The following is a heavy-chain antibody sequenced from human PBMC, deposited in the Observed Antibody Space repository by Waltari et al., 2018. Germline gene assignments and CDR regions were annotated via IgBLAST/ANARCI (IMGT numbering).Heavy chain of an antibody. D-gene: IGHD3-3*01. Sequence: EVRLVQSGGGLVQPGGSMRLSCVASTFKFAYSFLNYAMTWVRQAPGEGLDWVAAITGSGNKTYYADSVKGRFTISRDNSQDTVFLDMTNVKAEDTAVYFCVKDGYEFWSGYYNAWGQGTVVAVSS. V-gene: IGHV3-23*04. CDR2: ITGSGNKT. CDR1: TFKFAYSFLNYA. J-gene: IGHJ5*02. CDR3: VKDGYEFWSGYYNA.